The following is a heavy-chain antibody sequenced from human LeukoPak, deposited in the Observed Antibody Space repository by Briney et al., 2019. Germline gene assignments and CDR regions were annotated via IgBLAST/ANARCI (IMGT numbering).Heavy chain of an antibody. Sequence: PGGSLRLSCAASGFTFSSYGMHWVRQAPGKGLEWVAFIRYDGSNKYYADSVKGQFTISRDNSKNTLYLQMNSLRAEDTAVYYCAKETSPGYSSGWYGFDYWGQGTLVTVSS. CDR3: AKETSPGYSSGWYGFDY. V-gene: IGHV3-30*02. J-gene: IGHJ4*02. CDR1: GFTFSSYG. CDR2: IRYDGSNK. D-gene: IGHD6-19*01.